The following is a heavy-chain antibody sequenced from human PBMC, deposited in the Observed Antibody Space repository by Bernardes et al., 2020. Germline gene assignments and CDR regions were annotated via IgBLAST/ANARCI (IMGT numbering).Heavy chain of an antibody. J-gene: IGHJ6*02. D-gene: IGHD2-2*01. Sequence: GSLRLSCAASGFTFSNAWMNWVRQAPGKGLEWVGRIKSKTDGGTTDYAAPVKGRFTISRDDSKNTLYLQMNSLKTEDTAVYYCTTGYCSSTSCYQRGFYYYGMDVWGQGTTVTVSS. CDR3: TTGYCSSTSCYQRGFYYYGMDV. CDR1: GFTFSNAW. V-gene: IGHV3-15*07. CDR2: IKSKTDGGTT.